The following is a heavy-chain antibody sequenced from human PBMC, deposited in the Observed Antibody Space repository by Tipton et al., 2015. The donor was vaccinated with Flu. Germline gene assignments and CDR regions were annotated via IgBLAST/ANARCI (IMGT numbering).Heavy chain of an antibody. Sequence: QLVQSGAEVKKPGASVKVSCKASGYTFTSYGISWVRQAPGQGLEWMGWISAYNGNTNYAQKLQGRVTMTADTSTSTAYMELRSLRSDDTAVYYCARDGNRYYDFIYYYGMDVWGQGTTVTVSS. V-gene: IGHV1-18*01. CDR1: GYTFTSYG. D-gene: IGHD3-3*01. CDR3: ARDGNRYYDFIYYYGMDV. CDR2: ISAYNGNT. J-gene: IGHJ6*02.